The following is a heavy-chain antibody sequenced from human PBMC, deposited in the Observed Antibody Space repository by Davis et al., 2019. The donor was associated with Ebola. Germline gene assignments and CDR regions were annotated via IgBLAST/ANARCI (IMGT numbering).Heavy chain of an antibody. CDR3: ARVNGDYYYYGMDV. CDR2: INHGGSS. V-gene: IGHV4-34*01. Sequence: SETLSLTCAVYVGSFSDYYWSWIRQPPGKGLEWIGEINHGGSSKYNPSLRSRVTISVDTSKNQFFLKVSSVTAADTAVYYCARVNGDYYYYGMDVWGQGTTVTASS. CDR1: VGSFSDYY. D-gene: IGHD3-16*02. J-gene: IGHJ6*02.